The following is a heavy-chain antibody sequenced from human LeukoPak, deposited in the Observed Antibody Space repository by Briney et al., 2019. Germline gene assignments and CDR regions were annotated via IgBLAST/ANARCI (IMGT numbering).Heavy chain of an antibody. Sequence: SETLSLTCDVYGGSFSGYYWSWIRQPPGKGLEWIGEINHSGSTNYNPSLKSRVTISVDTSKNQFSLKLSSVTAADTAVYYCARAPWIVVVPAATTYYYYGMDVWGQGTTVTVSS. CDR3: ARAPWIVVVPAATTYYYYGMDV. CDR2: INHSGST. CDR1: GGSFSGYY. J-gene: IGHJ6*02. V-gene: IGHV4-34*01. D-gene: IGHD2-2*01.